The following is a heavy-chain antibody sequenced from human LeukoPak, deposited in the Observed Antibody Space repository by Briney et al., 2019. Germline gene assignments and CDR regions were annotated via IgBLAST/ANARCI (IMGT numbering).Heavy chain of an antibody. CDR3: ARVYSCWSGRLFDY. D-gene: IGHD3-3*01. CDR1: GYTFTAYY. V-gene: IGHV1-2*02. J-gene: IGHJ4*02. Sequence: ASLRVSCKASGYTFTAYYIHWIRQAPGQGPEWMGWINPQTGGTKSAPNFQGRVAMTRATSIFTVYLDLAGLRADDPALQCCARVYSCWSGRLFDYWGQGTLVTVSS. CDR2: INPQTGGT.